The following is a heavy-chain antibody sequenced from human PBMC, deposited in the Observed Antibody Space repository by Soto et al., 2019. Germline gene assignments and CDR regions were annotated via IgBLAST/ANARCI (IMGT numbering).Heavy chain of an antibody. CDR1: GFTFSDYY. J-gene: IGHJ6*03. CDR2: ISSSGSTI. V-gene: IGHV3-11*01. CDR3: AREGCGGCYFPNHYYYYMDV. Sequence: QVQLVESGGGLVKPGGSLRLSCAASGFTFSDYYMSWIRQAPGKGLEWVSYISSSGSTIYYADSVKGRFTISRDNAKNSLYLQMNILRAEDTAVYYCAREGCGGCYFPNHYYYYMDVWGKGTTVTVSS. D-gene: IGHD2-15*01.